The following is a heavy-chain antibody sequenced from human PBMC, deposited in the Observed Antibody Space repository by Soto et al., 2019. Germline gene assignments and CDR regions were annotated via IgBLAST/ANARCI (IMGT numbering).Heavy chain of an antibody. CDR2: MYSSGSS. Sequence: QVQLQESGPGLVKPSETLSLTCTVSGVSITSYKWSWIRQSPGKGLEWIAYMYSSGSSSYNPSLKSRVTISVDTSKNQYSLKVISATAADTAVYYYAREWSAFDYWGQGILVTVSS. D-gene: IGHD2-15*01. V-gene: IGHV4-59*01. CDR1: GVSITSYK. J-gene: IGHJ4*02. CDR3: AREWSAFDY.